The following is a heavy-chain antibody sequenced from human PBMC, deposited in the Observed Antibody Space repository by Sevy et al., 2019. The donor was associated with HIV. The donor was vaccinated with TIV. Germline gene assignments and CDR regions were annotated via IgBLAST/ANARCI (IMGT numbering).Heavy chain of an antibody. Sequence: GGSLRLSCAASGFTFSSYSMNWVRQAPGKGLEWVSYISSSSSTRYYADSVKGRFTISRDNAKNSLYLQMNSLRDEDTAVYYCAGDRDEDQDIVVVVASDAFDIWGQGTMVTVSS. J-gene: IGHJ3*02. V-gene: IGHV3-48*02. D-gene: IGHD2-15*01. CDR2: ISSSSSTR. CDR3: AGDRDEDQDIVVVVASDAFDI. CDR1: GFTFSSYS.